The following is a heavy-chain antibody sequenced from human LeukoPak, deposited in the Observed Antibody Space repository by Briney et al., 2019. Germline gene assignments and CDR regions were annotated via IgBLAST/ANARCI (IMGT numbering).Heavy chain of an antibody. V-gene: IGHV3-30*02. J-gene: IGHJ4*02. Sequence: GGSLRLSCAASGFTFSSYGMHWVRQAPGKGLEWVAFIWYDGNDKYYADSVKGRFTISRDSSKNTLYLQMNSLRAEDTAVYYCAKIRDSAGIDYWGQGTLVTVST. CDR3: AKIRDSAGIDY. CDR2: IWYDGNDK. CDR1: GFTFSSYG. D-gene: IGHD3-10*01.